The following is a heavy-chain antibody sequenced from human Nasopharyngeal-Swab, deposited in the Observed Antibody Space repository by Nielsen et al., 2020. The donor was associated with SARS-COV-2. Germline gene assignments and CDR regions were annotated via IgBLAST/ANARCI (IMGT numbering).Heavy chain of an antibody. CDR2: IYYSGST. J-gene: IGHJ3*02. CDR1: GSPISTYH. CDR3: ARESPAAGTAFDI. V-gene: IGHV4-59*13. Sequence: LRPSFPVSGSPISTYHWSWIRQPPGKGLEWIGYIYYSGSTNYNPTLKSRVTISVDTSKNQFSLKLSSVTAADTAVYYCARESPAAGTAFDIWGQGTMVTVSS. D-gene: IGHD6-13*01.